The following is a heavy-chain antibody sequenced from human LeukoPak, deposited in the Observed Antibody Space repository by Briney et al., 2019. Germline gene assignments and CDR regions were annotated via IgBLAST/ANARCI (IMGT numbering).Heavy chain of an antibody. J-gene: IGHJ4*02. V-gene: IGHV3-23*01. D-gene: IGHD2-15*01. CDR3: ARDRRIRPLFFFDN. CDR2: IGDSGHTT. CDR1: GFTFSSYS. Sequence: PGGSLRLSCAASGFTFSSYSMNWVRQAPGKGLEWVSSIGDSGHTTHYADSVTGRFTISRDNSKNTLYLQMSSLRVDDTALYYCARDRRIRPLFFFDNWGQGTLVTVPS.